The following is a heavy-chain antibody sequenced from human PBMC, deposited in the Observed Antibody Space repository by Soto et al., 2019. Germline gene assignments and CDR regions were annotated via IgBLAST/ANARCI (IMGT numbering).Heavy chain of an antibody. V-gene: IGHV3-15*07. D-gene: IGHD3-9*01. Sequence: EVQLVESGGGLVEPGGSLRLSCAASGFTFSNAWMNWVRQAPGKGLEWVARIKSKTDGGTTDYAAPVKGRFTISRDDSKNTLFLQMKSLKTEDTAVYYCTTSILTGYFRWSIFDYWGQGNLVTVSS. CDR3: TTSILTGYFRWSIFDY. J-gene: IGHJ4*02. CDR2: IKSKTDGGTT. CDR1: GFTFSNAW.